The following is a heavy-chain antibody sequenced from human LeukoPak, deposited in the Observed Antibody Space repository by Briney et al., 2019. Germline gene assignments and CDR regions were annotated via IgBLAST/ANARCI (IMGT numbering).Heavy chain of an antibody. D-gene: IGHD3-22*01. V-gene: IGHV1-2*02. CDR3: ARDRTRRGYYYDSSGYSPDAFDI. Sequence: ASVKVSCKASGYTFTGYYMHWVRQAPGQGPEWMGWINPNSGGTNYAQKFQGRVTMTRDTSISTAYMELSRLRSDDTAVYYCARDRTRRGYYYDSSGYSPDAFDIWGQGTMVTVSS. CDR1: GYTFTGYY. J-gene: IGHJ3*02. CDR2: INPNSGGT.